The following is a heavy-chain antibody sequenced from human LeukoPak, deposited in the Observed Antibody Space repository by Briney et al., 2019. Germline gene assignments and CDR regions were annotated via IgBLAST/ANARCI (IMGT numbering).Heavy chain of an antibody. CDR3: ARDREVGATNWFDP. V-gene: IGHV4-34*01. D-gene: IGHD1-26*01. CDR2: IYYSGST. Sequence: PSETLSLTCAVYGGSFSGYYWSWIRQPPGKGLEWIGSIYYSGSTYYNPSLKSRVTISVDTSKNQFSLKLSSVTAADTAVYYCARDREVGATNWFDPWGQGTLVTVSS. J-gene: IGHJ5*02. CDR1: GGSFSGYY.